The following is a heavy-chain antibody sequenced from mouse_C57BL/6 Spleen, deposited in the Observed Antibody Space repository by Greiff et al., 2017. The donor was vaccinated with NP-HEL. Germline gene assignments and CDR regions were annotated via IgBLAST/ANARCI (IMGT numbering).Heavy chain of an antibody. J-gene: IGHJ4*01. V-gene: IGHV5-6*01. CDR3: ARHRITTVRGAMDY. D-gene: IGHD1-1*01. CDR2: ISSGGSYT. Sequence: EVQGVESGGDLVKPGGSLKLSCAASGFTFSSYGMSWVRQTPDKRLEWVATISSGGSYTYYPDSVKGRFTISRDNAKNTLYLQMSSLKSEDTAMYYCARHRITTVRGAMDYWGQGTSVTVSS. CDR1: GFTFSSYG.